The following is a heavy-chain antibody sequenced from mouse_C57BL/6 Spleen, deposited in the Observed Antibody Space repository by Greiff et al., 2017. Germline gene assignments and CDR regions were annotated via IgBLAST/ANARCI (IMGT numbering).Heavy chain of an antibody. Sequence: EVQLQESGPGLVKPSQSLSLTCSVTGYSITSGYYWNWIRQFPGNKLEWMGYISYDGSNNYNTSLKNRISITRDTSKNQFFLKLNSVTTEDTATYYRAREDYGSRNYYAMDYWGQGTSVTVSS. J-gene: IGHJ4*01. D-gene: IGHD1-1*01. CDR3: AREDYGSRNYYAMDY. CDR1: GYSITSGYY. CDR2: ISYDGSN. V-gene: IGHV3-6*01.